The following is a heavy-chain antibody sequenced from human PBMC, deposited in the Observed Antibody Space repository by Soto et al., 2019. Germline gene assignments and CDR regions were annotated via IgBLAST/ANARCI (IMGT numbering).Heavy chain of an antibody. CDR2: IYSGGST. Sequence: EVQLVESGGGLIQPGGSLRLSCAASGFTVSSNYMSWVRQAPVKGLEWFSVIYSGGSTYYADSVKGRFTISRDNSKNPLYLKMKSMRAEDTAVYYCARNYDSTAGGAFDIWGQGTMVTVSS. D-gene: IGHD3-22*01. V-gene: IGHV3-53*01. CDR3: ARNYDSTAGGAFDI. CDR1: GFTVSSNY. J-gene: IGHJ3*02.